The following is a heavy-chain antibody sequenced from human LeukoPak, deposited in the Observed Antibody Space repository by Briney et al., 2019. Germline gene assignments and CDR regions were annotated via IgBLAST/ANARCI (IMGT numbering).Heavy chain of an antibody. J-gene: IGHJ4*02. CDR2: MYIGGTS. V-gene: IGHV4-4*07. D-gene: IGHD2-2*02. CDR1: GGSFSNFF. Sequence: KTSETLSLTCSVSGGSFSNFFWSWIRQPAGKGLEWIGRMYIGGTSNYNPSLKSRVTISVDTSKNQFSLKLSSVTAADTAVYYCASSLGYCSSTSCYNRIFDYWGQGTLVTVSS. CDR3: ASSLGYCSSTSCYNRIFDY.